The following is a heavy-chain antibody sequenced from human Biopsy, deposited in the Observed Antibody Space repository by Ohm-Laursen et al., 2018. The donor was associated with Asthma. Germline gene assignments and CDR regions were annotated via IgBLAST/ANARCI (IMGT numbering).Heavy chain of an antibody. V-gene: IGHV3-9*01. D-gene: IGHD3-22*01. J-gene: IGHJ4*01. CDR3: AKVRTDWVITESFDY. Sequence: SLRLSCSASGFTFSSYAMHWVRQAPGKGLEWVSGISWNSATIGYADSVEGRFTISRDNAKNSVFLHMDSLRPEDTAFYYCAKVRTDWVITESFDYWGQGVLVTVSS. CDR1: GFTFSSYA. CDR2: ISWNSATI.